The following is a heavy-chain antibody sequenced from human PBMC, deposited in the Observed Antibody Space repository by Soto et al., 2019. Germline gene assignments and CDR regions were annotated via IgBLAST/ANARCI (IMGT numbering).Heavy chain of an antibody. CDR2: ISYDGSNK. CDR3: LRGDNWNAPETSDRFDY. J-gene: IGHJ4*02. V-gene: IGHV3-30*03. Sequence: GGSLRLSCAASGFTFSSYGMHWVRQAPGKGLEWVAVISYDGSNKYYADSVKGRFTISRDNSKNTLYLQMNSLRAEDTAVYYCLRGDNWNAPETSDRFDYWGQGTLVTVSS. D-gene: IGHD1-20*01. CDR1: GFTFSSYG.